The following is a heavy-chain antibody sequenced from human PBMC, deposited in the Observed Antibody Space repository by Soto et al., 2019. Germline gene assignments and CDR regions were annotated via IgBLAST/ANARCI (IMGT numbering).Heavy chain of an antibody. Sequence: ASVKVSCKASGGTFSSYAISWVRQAPGQGLEWMGGIIPIFGTANYAQKFQGRVTITADESTSTAYMELSSLRSEDTAVYYCARGDSYSSGWNYYYYSMDVWGQGTTVTVSS. D-gene: IGHD6-19*01. J-gene: IGHJ6*02. CDR1: GGTFSSYA. CDR3: ARGDSYSSGWNYYYYSMDV. V-gene: IGHV1-69*13. CDR2: IIPIFGTA.